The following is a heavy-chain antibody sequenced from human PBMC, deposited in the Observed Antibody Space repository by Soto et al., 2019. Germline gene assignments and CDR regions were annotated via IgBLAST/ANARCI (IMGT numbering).Heavy chain of an antibody. J-gene: IGHJ6*02. V-gene: IGHV1-69*01. Sequence: QVQLVQSGAEVKKPGSSVKVSCKASVGTFSSYAISWVRQAPGQGLEWMGGIIPIFGTANYAQKFQGRVTITADESTSTAYMGLSSLRSEDTAVYYCARGALDCSSTSCYPRWSPGYYYGMDVWGQGTTVTVSS. CDR2: IIPIFGTA. CDR3: ARGALDCSSTSCYPRWSPGYYYGMDV. D-gene: IGHD2-2*01. CDR1: VGTFSSYA.